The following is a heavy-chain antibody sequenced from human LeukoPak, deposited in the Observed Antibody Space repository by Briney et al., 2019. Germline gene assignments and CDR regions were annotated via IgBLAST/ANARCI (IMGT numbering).Heavy chain of an antibody. Sequence: ASVKVSCKASGYTFTCYYMHWVRQAPGQGLEWMGWINPNSGGTNYAQKFQGRVTMTRDTSISTAYMELSRLRSDDTAVYYCARESGSGYSYGYGYWGQGTLVTVSS. D-gene: IGHD5-18*01. V-gene: IGHV1-2*02. CDR3: ARESGSGYSYGYGY. J-gene: IGHJ4*02. CDR1: GYTFTCYY. CDR2: INPNSGGT.